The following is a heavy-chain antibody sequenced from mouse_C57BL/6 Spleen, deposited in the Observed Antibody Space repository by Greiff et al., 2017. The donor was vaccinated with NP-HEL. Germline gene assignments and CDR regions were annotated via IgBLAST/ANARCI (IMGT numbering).Heavy chain of an antibody. V-gene: IGHV1-64*01. CDR3: APGTAISMDY. J-gene: IGHJ4*01. CDR2: IHPNSGST. CDR1: GYTFTSYW. Sequence: VQLQQPGAELVKPGASVKLSCKASGYTFTSYWMHWVKQRPGQGLEWIGMIHPNSGSTNYNEKFKSKATLTVDKSSSPAYMQLSSLTSEDSAVYYCAPGTAISMDYWGQGTSVTVSS. D-gene: IGHD4-1*01.